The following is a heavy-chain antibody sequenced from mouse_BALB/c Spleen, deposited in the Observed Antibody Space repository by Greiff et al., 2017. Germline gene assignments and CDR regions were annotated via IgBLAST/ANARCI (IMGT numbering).Heavy chain of an antibody. V-gene: IGHV14-3*02. CDR2: IDPANGNT. CDR1: GFNIKDTY. J-gene: IGHJ3*01. D-gene: IGHD1-1*01. Sequence: VQLQQSGAELVKPGASVKLSCTASGFNIKDTYMHWVKQRPGQGLEWIGRIDPANGNTKYDPKFQGKATITADTSSNTAYLQLSSLTSEGTAVYYCARNYGGFAYWGQGTLVTVSA. CDR3: ARNYGGFAY.